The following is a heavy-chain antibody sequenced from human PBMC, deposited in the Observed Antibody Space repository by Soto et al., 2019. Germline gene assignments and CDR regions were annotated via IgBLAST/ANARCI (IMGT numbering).Heavy chain of an antibody. CDR2: INPNGGST. CDR1: GYIFTNYY. CDR3: ARRRYYGWGSYYNGWLDY. V-gene: IGHV1-46*01. Sequence: ASVKVSCKASGYIFTNYYIHWVRQAPGQGLEWMAIINPNGGSTNCAQEFQGRITLTRDTSTSTVYMELSRLRSDDTAVYYCARRRYYGWGSYYNGWLDYWGQGTLVPVSS. J-gene: IGHJ4*02. D-gene: IGHD3-10*01.